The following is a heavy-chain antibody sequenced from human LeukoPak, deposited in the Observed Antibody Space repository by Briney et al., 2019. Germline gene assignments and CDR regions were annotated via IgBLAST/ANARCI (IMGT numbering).Heavy chain of an antibody. CDR1: GGSISSYY. J-gene: IGHJ4*02. CDR2: IYYSGST. CDR3: ARECSGGSCYFDY. D-gene: IGHD2-15*01. V-gene: IGHV4-59*01. Sequence: SETLSLTCTVSGGSISSYYCSWIRQPPGKGLEWIGYIYYSGSTNYNPSLKSRVTISVDTSKNQFSLKLSSVTAADTAVYYCARECSGGSCYFDYWGQGTLVTVSS.